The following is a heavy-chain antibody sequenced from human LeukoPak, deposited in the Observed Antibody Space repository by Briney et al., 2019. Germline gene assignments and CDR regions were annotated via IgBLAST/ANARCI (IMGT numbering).Heavy chain of an antibody. CDR1: GFTFSSYE. D-gene: IGHD1-26*01. V-gene: IGHV3-48*03. J-gene: IGHJ3*02. CDR2: ISSSGSTI. CDR3: ARSGRGGAFDI. Sequence: GGSLRLSCAASGFTFSSYEMNWVRQAPGKGLEWVSYISSSGSTIYYADSVKGRFTISGDNAKNTLYLQMNSLRAEDTAVYYCARSGRGGAFDIWGHGTMGTGS.